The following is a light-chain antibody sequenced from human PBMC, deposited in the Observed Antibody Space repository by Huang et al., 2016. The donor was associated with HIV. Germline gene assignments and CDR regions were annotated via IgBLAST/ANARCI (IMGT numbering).Light chain of an antibody. CDR3: QQYDKWPPGLT. CDR2: DTS. V-gene: IGKV3D-15*01. CDR1: QNVRNN. J-gene: IGKJ4*01. Sequence: EIKMTQSPATLSVSPGGRVTLSCRASQNVRNNLAWYQQKNGQAPRLLIYDTSTRAAGIPARFRGSGSGTEFTLTISGLQSEDFAIYYCQQYDKWPPGLTFGGGTKVEI.